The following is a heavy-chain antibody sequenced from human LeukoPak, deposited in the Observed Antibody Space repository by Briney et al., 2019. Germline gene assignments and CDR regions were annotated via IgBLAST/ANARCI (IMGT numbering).Heavy chain of an antibody. CDR1: GGSIRSSYYY. CDR2: IYDSGST. V-gene: IGHV4-39*02. J-gene: IGHJ4*02. D-gene: IGHD3-22*01. Sequence: SETLSLTCTVSGGSIRSSYYYWGWIRQPPGKGLEWIGGIYDSGSTYYNPSLKSRVTISVDTSKNQFSLKLNSVTAADTAVYYCAREGYDSSGYYYFDYWGQGTLVTVSS. CDR3: AREGYDSSGYYYFDY.